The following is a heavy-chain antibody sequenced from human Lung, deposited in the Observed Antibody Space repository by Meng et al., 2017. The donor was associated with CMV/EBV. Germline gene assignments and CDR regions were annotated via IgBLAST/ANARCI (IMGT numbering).Heavy chain of an antibody. CDR1: GYTFTSYY. CDR2: INPSGGST. J-gene: IGHJ4*02. D-gene: IGHD6-13*01. Sequence: SVKVSXKASGYTFTSYYIHWVRQAPGQGLEWMGRINPSGGSTSYAQKFQGRVTMTRDTCTSAVYMELSSLRSEDTAVYYCARVGTAAGTGCFDCWGQGALVTVSS. CDR3: ARVGTAAGTGCFDC. V-gene: IGHV1-46*03.